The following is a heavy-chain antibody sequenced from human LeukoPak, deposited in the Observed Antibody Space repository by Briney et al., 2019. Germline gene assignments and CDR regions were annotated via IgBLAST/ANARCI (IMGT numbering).Heavy chain of an antibody. D-gene: IGHD3-22*01. Sequence: GGSLRLSCAASGFTFSRYWMSWVRQAPGKGLEWVANIKEDGSAKFYVDSVKGRFTISGDNAKNSVYLQMNSLRVEDTAVYYCATSYDSSGCEWGQGTLVTVSS. CDR2: IKEDGSAK. CDR1: GFTFSRYW. J-gene: IGHJ4*02. V-gene: IGHV3-7*01. CDR3: ATSYDSSGCE.